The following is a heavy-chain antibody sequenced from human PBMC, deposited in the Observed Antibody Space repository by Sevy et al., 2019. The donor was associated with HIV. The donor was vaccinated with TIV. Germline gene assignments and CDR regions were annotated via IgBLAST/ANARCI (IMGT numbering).Heavy chain of an antibody. CDR3: AKGDSDEYCSGGSCYSGADY. CDR1: GFTFSSYA. CDR2: ISGSGGST. Sequence: GGSLRLSCAASGFTFSSYAMSWVRQAPGKGLEWVSAISGSGGSTYYADSVKGRCTISIDNSKNTLYLQMNSLRAEDTAVYYCAKGDSDEYCSGGSCYSGADYWGQGTLVTVSS. D-gene: IGHD2-15*01. J-gene: IGHJ4*02. V-gene: IGHV3-23*01.